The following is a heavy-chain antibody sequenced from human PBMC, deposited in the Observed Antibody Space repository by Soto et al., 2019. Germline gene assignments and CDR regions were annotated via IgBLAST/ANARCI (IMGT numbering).Heavy chain of an antibody. Sequence: SVEVSCKASGGTFSSYAISWVRQAPGQGLEWMGGIIPIFGTANYAQKFQGRVTITADESTSTAYMELSSLRSEDTAVYYCARGLGPFQMELASPFDYWGQGTMVTVSS. V-gene: IGHV1-69*13. J-gene: IGHJ4*02. CDR2: IIPIFGTA. CDR1: GGTFSSYA. CDR3: ARGLGPFQMELASPFDY. D-gene: IGHD1-7*01.